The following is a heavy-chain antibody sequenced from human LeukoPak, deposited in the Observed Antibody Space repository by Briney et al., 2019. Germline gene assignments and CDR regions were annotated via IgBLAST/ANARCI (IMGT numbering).Heavy chain of an antibody. CDR1: GYTFTSYG. CDR3: ARWSGSYFRFDY. J-gene: IGHJ4*02. CDR2: ISAYNGNT. D-gene: IGHD1-26*01. Sequence: ASVKVSCKASGYTFTSYGISWVRQAPGQGLEWMGWISAYNGNTNYAQKLQGRVTMTTDTSTSTAYVELRSLRSDDTAVYYCARWSGSYFRFDYWGQGTLVSVSS. V-gene: IGHV1-18*01.